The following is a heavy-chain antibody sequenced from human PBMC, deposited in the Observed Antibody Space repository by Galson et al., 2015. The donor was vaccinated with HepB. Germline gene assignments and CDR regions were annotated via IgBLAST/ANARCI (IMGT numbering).Heavy chain of an antibody. Sequence: LRLSCAASGFTFSSYAMHWVRQAPGKGLEWVAVISYDGSNKYYADSVKGRFTISRDNSKNTLYLQMNSLRAEDTAVYYCARVGSSSSSIYYYGIDVWGQGTTVTVSS. CDR1: GFTFSSYA. V-gene: IGHV3-30-3*01. CDR2: ISYDGSNK. CDR3: ARVGSSSSSIYYYGIDV. J-gene: IGHJ6*02. D-gene: IGHD6-6*01.